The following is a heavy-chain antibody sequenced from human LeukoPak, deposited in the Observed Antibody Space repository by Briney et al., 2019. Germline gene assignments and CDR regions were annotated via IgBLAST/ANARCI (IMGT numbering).Heavy chain of an antibody. V-gene: IGHV3-7*05. D-gene: IGHD4-23*01. CDR2: IKQDGSEK. J-gene: IGHJ3*02. CDR1: GFTFSSYW. Sequence: GGSLRLSCAASGFTFSSYWMSWVRQAPGKGLEWVANIKQDGSEKYYVDSVKGRFTISRDNAKNSLYLQMNGLRAEDTAVYYCARDRVYGGNYAFDIWGQGTMVTVSS. CDR3: ARDRVYGGNYAFDI.